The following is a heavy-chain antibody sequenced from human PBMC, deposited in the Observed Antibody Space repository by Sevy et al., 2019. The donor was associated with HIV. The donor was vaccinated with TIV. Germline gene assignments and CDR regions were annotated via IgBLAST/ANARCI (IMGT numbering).Heavy chain of an antibody. D-gene: IGHD6-13*01. CDR3: ARHIGYSSSPNWFDP. V-gene: IGHV4-59*08. Sequence: ETLSLTCTVSGGSISSYYWSWIRQPPGKGLEWIGYIYYSGSTNYNPSLKSRVTISVDTSKNQFSLKLSSVTAADTAVYYCARHIGYSSSPNWFDPWGQGTLVTVSS. CDR1: GGSISSYY. J-gene: IGHJ5*02. CDR2: IYYSGST.